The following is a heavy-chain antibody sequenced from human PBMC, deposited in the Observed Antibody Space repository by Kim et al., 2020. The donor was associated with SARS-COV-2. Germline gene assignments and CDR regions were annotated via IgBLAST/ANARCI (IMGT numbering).Heavy chain of an antibody. CDR1: GFTFSRYW. CDR3: AKVGVDWYFDL. CDR2: INTDGSSI. Sequence: GGSLRLSCAASGFTFSRYWMYWVRQAPGKGLVWISRINTDGSSITYADSVKGRFTISRDNAKNTLHLQMNTLTAEDTAVYYCAKVGVDWYFDLWGRGTLVTVSS. V-gene: IGHV3-74*03. D-gene: IGHD3-16*01. J-gene: IGHJ2*01.